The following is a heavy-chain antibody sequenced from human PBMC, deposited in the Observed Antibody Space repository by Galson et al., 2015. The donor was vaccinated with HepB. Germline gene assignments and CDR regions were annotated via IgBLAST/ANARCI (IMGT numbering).Heavy chain of an antibody. D-gene: IGHD6-6*01. V-gene: IGHV3-30*04. CDR2: ISYDGSIE. Sequence: SLRLSCAASGFTFSGYTMHWVRRTPAKGLEWVAVISYDGSIEFYADSVKGRFTISRDNSRNTLDLQMNSLRAEDTAVCYCARGQGIAARPDYFGYWGQGTLVTVSS. J-gene: IGHJ4*02. CDR3: ARGQGIAARPDYFGY. CDR1: GFTFSGYT.